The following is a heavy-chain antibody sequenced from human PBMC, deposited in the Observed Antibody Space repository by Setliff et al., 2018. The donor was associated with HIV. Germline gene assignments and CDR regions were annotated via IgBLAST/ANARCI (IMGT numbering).Heavy chain of an antibody. CDR2: LYYDGNT. CDR3: ARQFTVQWLVSTYGMDV. J-gene: IGHJ6*02. CDR1: AYSIRNGYY. D-gene: IGHD6-19*01. V-gene: IGHV4-38-2*02. Sequence: SETLSLTCTVSAYSIRNGYYWGWIRQSPGKGLEWIGTLYYDGNTYYNPSLKSRVTMSVDTSKNQFSLNLNSVTAADTAVYYCARQFTVQWLVSTYGMDVWGQGTTVTVSS.